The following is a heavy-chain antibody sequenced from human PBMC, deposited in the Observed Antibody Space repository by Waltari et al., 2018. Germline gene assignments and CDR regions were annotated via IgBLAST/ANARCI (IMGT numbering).Heavy chain of an antibody. D-gene: IGHD3-10*01. J-gene: IGHJ4*02. CDR3: ARHYYGSGSYYGGKMAFDY. CDR1: GGTFSSYA. CDR2: IIPIFGTA. V-gene: IGHV1-69*14. Sequence: QVQLVQSGAEVKKPGSSVKVSCKASGGTFSSYAISWVRQAPGQGLEWMGGIIPIFGTANYAQKFQGRVTITADKSTSTAYMELSSLRSEDTAVYYCARHYYGSGSYYGGKMAFDYWGQGTLVTVSS.